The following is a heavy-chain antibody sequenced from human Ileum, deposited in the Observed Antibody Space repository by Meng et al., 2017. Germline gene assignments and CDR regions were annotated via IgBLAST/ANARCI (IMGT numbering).Heavy chain of an antibody. CDR3: ATRSSGQATDY. Sequence: QLPLQQWVAGLLTPAETLSLTCAVYGRSFSGYYWSWIRQPPGKGLEWIGEINHSGSTNYKPSLKSRVTISVDTSKNQFSLKLSSVTAADTAVYYCATRSSGQATDYWGQGTLVTVSS. CDR2: INHSGST. J-gene: IGHJ4*02. D-gene: IGHD3-22*01. V-gene: IGHV4-34*01. CDR1: GRSFSGYY.